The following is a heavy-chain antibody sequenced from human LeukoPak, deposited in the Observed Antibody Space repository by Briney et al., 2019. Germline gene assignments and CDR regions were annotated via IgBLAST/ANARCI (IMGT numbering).Heavy chain of an antibody. V-gene: IGHV3-72*01. CDR3: ARGFHSFDI. CDR2: SRNKANSYST. J-gene: IGHJ3*02. CDR1: GFIFSGHY. Sequence: GGSLRLSCAASGFIFSGHYMDWVRQAPGKGLEWVARSRNKANSYSTVYAASVQGRFTISGDESKNSLYLQMNSLITEDTAVYFCARGFHSFDIWGQGTMVTVSS.